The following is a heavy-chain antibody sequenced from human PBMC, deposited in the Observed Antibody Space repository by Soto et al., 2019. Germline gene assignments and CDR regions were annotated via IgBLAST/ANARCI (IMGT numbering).Heavy chain of an antibody. D-gene: IGHD2-15*01. CDR2: VSIGGST. Sequence: DVPLLESGGGLVQPEGSLRLSCAASGFTFSSYAMGWVRQGPGKGLEWVAVVSIGGSTHYAGSVRGRFTISRDNSKNTLSLQMNSLTAEDTAVYFCAKRRGAGGHFDYWGQGALVTVSS. V-gene: IGHV3-23*01. J-gene: IGHJ4*02. CDR1: GFTFSSYA. CDR3: AKRRGAGGHFDY.